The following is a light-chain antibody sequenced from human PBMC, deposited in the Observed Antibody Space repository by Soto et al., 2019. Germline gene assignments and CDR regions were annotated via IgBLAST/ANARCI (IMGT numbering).Light chain of an antibody. Sequence: EIVLTQSPGTLSLSPGERATLSCRASQSVPSNFLAWYRQKPGQAPILVIYGVSRRATGIPDRFSGSGSGTDFTLTISRLEPEDFAVYYCQQYDSSWTFGKGTKVEIK. CDR3: QQYDSSWT. CDR2: GVS. CDR1: QSVPSNF. V-gene: IGKV3-20*01. J-gene: IGKJ1*01.